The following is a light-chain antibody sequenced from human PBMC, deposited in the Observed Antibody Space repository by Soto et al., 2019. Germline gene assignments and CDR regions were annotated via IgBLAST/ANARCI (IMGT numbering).Light chain of an antibody. V-gene: IGLV2-23*02. CDR1: SSDVGSYNL. J-gene: IGLJ1*01. Sequence: QSVLTPPASGSGSTGQSITISCTGTSSDVGSYNLVPWYQQHPGKAPKLMIYEVSKRPSGVSNRFSGSKSGNTASLTISGLQAEDEADYYCCSYAGSSTFVFGTGTKVTVL. CDR2: EVS. CDR3: CSYAGSSTFV.